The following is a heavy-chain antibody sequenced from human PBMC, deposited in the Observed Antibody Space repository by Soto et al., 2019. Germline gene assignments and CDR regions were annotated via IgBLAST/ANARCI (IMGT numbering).Heavy chain of an antibody. CDR3: GGDLGDYGMDV. D-gene: IGHD3-16*01. CDR2: IYYSGST. Sequence: SETLSLTCTVSGGSISSSSYYWGWIRQPPGKGLEWIGSIYYSGSTYYNPSLKSRVTISVDTSKNQFSLKLSSVTAADTAVYYCGGDLGDYGMDVWGQGTTVTVS. V-gene: IGHV4-39*01. CDR1: GGSISSSSYY. J-gene: IGHJ6*02.